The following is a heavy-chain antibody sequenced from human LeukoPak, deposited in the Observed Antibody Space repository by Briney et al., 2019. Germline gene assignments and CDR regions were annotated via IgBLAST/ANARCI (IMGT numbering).Heavy chain of an antibody. CDR2: IYHSGST. Sequence: PSETLSLTCTVSGGSISSSSYYWGWIRQPPGKGLEWIGSIYHSGSTYYNPSLKSRVTISVDTSKNQFSLKLSSVTAADTAVYYCASTLAGYCSSTSCLYFDYWGQGTLVTVSS. CDR3: ASTLAGYCSSTSCLYFDY. D-gene: IGHD2-2*03. J-gene: IGHJ4*02. V-gene: IGHV4-39*07. CDR1: GGSISSSSYY.